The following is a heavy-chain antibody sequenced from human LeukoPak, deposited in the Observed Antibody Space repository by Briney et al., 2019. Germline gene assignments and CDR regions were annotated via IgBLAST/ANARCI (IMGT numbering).Heavy chain of an antibody. CDR1: GFTFSDFG. J-gene: IGHJ4*02. V-gene: IGHV3-30*01. CDR3: ARRTGDTRFCSRFSCFLPDY. CDR2: IANGGTE. Sequence: GGSLRLSCAASGFTFSDFGMNWVRQAPGKGLEWVASIANGGTEFYADSVKGRFAISRDTSTNTLSLQMNSLRAEDTAVYFCARRTGDTRFCSRFSCFLPDYWGQGTLVTVSS. D-gene: IGHD2-2*01.